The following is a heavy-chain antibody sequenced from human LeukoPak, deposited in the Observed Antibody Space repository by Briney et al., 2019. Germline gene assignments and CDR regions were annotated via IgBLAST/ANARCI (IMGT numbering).Heavy chain of an antibody. CDR1: GFTFNNAW. CDR3: TTESDNSGWYFDY. Sequence: GGSLRLSCAASGFTFNNAWMSWVRQAPGKGLEWVGRIKSKIDGGTNDYAAPVKGRFTISRDDSKNMLYLQMNSLKTEDTAVYYCTTESDNSGWYFDYWGQGTLVTVSS. V-gene: IGHV3-15*01. J-gene: IGHJ4*02. D-gene: IGHD6-19*01. CDR2: IKSKIDGGTN.